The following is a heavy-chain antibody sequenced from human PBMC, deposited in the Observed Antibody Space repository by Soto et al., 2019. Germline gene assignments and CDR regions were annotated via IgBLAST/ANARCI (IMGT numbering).Heavy chain of an antibody. CDR1: GFTFTTYW. J-gene: IGHJ4*02. D-gene: IGHD2-2*01. CDR3: ASRYLEYCSSASCSAPYDD. V-gene: IGHV3-7*05. CDR2: IKQDGSEK. Sequence: GGSLRLSCAASGFTFTTYWMSWVRQAPGKGLEWVANIKQDGSEKYYVDSVKGRFTISRDNTKKSLYLQMNSLRAEDTAVYYCASRYLEYCSSASCSAPYDDWGQGTLVTVSS.